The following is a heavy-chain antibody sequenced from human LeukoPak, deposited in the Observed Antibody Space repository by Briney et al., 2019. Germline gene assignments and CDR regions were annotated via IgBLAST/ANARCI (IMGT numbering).Heavy chain of an antibody. D-gene: IGHD2-2*01. CDR1: GGSFSGYY. Sequence: SETLSLTCAVYGGSFSGYYWSWIRQPPGKGLEWIGEINHSGSTNYNPSLKSRVTISVDTSKNQFSLKLSSVTAADTAVYYCARSGRIVVVPAAIPGGWFGPWGQGTLVTVSS. J-gene: IGHJ5*02. CDR3: ARSGRIVVVPAAIPGGWFGP. V-gene: IGHV4-34*01. CDR2: INHSGST.